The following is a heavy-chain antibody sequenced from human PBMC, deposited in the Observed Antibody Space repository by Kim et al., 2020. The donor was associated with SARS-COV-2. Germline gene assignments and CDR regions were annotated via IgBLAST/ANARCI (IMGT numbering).Heavy chain of an antibody. D-gene: IGHD3-22*01. CDR2: ISWNSGSI. CDR3: AKDLVPLSSGYYYDY. CDR1: GFTFDDYA. J-gene: IGHJ4*02. Sequence: GGSLRLSCAASGFTFDDYAMHWVRQAPGKGLEWVSGISWNSGSIGYADSVKGRFTISRDNAKNSLYLQMNSLRAEDTALYYCAKDLVPLSSGYYYDYWGQGTLVTVSS. V-gene: IGHV3-9*01.